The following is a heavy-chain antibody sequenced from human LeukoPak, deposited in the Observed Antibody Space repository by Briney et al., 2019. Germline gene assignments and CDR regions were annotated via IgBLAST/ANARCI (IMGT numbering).Heavy chain of an antibody. CDR1: GFTFSRYW. J-gene: IGHJ6*03. CDR3: AGDRGYSGGWGLMDV. D-gene: IGHD6-19*01. Sequence: GGSLRLSCAASGFTFSRYWMSWVRQAPGKGLEWVATIKEDGSEKHYVDSVKGRFTISRDNAKNSLYLQMNSLSAEDTAVYYCAGDRGYSGGWGLMDVWGKGTAVTVSS. V-gene: IGHV3-7*01. CDR2: IKEDGSEK.